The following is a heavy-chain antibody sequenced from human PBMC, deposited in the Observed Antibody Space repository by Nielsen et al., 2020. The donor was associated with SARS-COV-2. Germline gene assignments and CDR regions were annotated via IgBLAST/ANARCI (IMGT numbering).Heavy chain of an antibody. V-gene: IGHV4-59*01. CDR2: IYYSGST. J-gene: IGHJ6*02. D-gene: IGHD2-21*01. CDR3: ARDKIAGYYYGMDV. Sequence: SETLSLTCTVSGGSISSYYWSWTRQPPGKGLEWIGYIYYSGSTNYNPSLKSRVTISVDTSKNQFSLKLSSVTAADTAVYYCARDKIAGYYYGMDVWGQGTTVTVSS. CDR1: GGSISSYY.